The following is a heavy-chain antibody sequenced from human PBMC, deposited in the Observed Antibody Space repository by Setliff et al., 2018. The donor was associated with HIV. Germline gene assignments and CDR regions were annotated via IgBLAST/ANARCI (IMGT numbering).Heavy chain of an antibody. Sequence: NPSETLSLTCTVSGASISSHNYYWGWIRQSPGKGLEWIASIRSSRDTYYNPSLQSRVIISVDTSNNQISLKLTSVTAADTAVYYCTIPASSLAPNWGRGTQVTVSS. J-gene: IGHJ4*02. V-gene: IGHV4-39*01. CDR2: IRSSRDT. CDR3: TIPASSLAPN. CDR1: GASISSHNYY.